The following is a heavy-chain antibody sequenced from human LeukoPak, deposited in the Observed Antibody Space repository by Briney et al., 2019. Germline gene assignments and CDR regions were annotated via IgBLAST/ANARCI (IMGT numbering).Heavy chain of an antibody. Sequence: SETLSLTCTVSGYSISNGYYWGWIRQPPGKGLEWIGSIYHSGSTYYNPSLKSRVTISVDTSKNQFSLRLSSVTAADTAVYYCARSTSGYSSPYFDYWGQGTLVTVSS. D-gene: IGHD6-19*01. J-gene: IGHJ4*02. CDR3: ARSTSGYSSPYFDY. V-gene: IGHV4-38-2*02. CDR1: GYSISNGYY. CDR2: IYHSGST.